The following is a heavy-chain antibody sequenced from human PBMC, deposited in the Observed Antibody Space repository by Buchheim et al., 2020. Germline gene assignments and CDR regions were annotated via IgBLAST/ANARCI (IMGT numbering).Heavy chain of an antibody. CDR1: GFTFSSYA. CDR3: AKDWRVASYYYGMDV. D-gene: IGHD5-12*01. Sequence: EVQLLESGGGLVQPGGSLRLSCAASGFTFSSYAMSWVRQAPGKGLEWVSAISGSGGSTYYADTVKGPFTISRDNSKNTLHLQMNSLRADDTAVYYCAKDWRVASYYYGMDVWGQGTT. CDR2: ISGSGGST. J-gene: IGHJ6*02. V-gene: IGHV3-23*01.